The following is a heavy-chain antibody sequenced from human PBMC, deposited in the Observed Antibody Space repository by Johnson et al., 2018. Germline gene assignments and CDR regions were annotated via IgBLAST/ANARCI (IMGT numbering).Heavy chain of an antibody. CDR3: ARDRAIKDRPDAFDV. CDR1: KFTFSSYW. V-gene: IGHV3-74*01. Sequence: VQLQESGGGLVQTGGSLRLSCAASKFTFSSYWMHWVRQAPGKGLVWVSRINSDGNSTNYVDSVKGRFTISRDNAKNTLYLQMNSLRAEDTAVYYCARDRAIKDRPDAFDVWGRGTMVAVSS. J-gene: IGHJ3*01. D-gene: IGHD2-2*02. CDR2: INSDGNST.